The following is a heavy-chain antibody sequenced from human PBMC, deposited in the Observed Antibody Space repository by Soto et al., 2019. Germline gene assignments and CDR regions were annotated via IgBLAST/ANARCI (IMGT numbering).Heavy chain of an antibody. V-gene: IGHV5-51*01. CDR1: GYSFTSYW. D-gene: IGHD2-15*01. Sequence: GESLKISCKGSGYSFTSYWIGWVRQMPGKGLEWMGIIYPGDSDTRYSPSFQGQVTISADKSISTAYLQWSSLKASDTAMYYCARIYCSGGSCYSHYYGMDVWGQGTTVTVSS. J-gene: IGHJ6*02. CDR3: ARIYCSGGSCYSHYYGMDV. CDR2: IYPGDSDT.